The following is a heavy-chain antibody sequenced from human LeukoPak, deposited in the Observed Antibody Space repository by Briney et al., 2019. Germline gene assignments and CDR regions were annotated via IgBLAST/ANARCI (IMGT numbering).Heavy chain of an antibody. J-gene: IGHJ6*03. D-gene: IGHD3-10*01. Sequence: GGSLRLSCAASGFTFSDYYMSWIRQAPGKGLEWVSYISSSGSTIYYADSVKGRFTISRDNAKNSLYLQMNSLRAEDTAVYYCAGGILWFGERISLYYYYMDVWGKGTTVTISS. V-gene: IGHV3-11*01. CDR2: ISSSGSTI. CDR1: GFTFSDYY. CDR3: AGGILWFGERISLYYYYMDV.